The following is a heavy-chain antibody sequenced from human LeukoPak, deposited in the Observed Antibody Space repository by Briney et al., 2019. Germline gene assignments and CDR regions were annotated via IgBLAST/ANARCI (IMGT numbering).Heavy chain of an antibody. D-gene: IGHD3-22*01. CDR3: ARDTPLDSSGYYFDY. CDR1: GFTFSSYA. CDR2: ISYDGSNK. J-gene: IGHJ4*02. Sequence: GGSLRLSCASAGFTFSSYARRWVRQAPDERLGWVAVISYDGSNKYYAASVKGRFTISREHSTNTLYMQMNSLRAEDTAVYYCARDTPLDSSGYYFDYWGQGTLVTVSP. V-gene: IGHV3-30*04.